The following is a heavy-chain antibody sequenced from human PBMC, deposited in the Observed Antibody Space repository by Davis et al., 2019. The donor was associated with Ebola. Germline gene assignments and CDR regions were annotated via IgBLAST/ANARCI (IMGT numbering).Heavy chain of an antibody. Sequence: SETLSLTCAILGDGVSSNFAAWNWIRQSPSRGLEWLGRTYYRSKWSTDYAVSVKSRITINPDTSKNQFSLQLNSVTPEDTAVYYCARRRTGTAPGLDSWGQGTLVTVSS. V-gene: IGHV6-1*01. D-gene: IGHD1-7*01. CDR2: TYYRSKWST. J-gene: IGHJ4*02. CDR1: GDGVSSNFAA. CDR3: ARRRTGTAPGLDS.